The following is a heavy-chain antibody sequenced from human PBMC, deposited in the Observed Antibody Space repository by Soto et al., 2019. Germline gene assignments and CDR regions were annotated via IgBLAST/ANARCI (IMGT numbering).Heavy chain of an antibody. CDR3: ARAGNSYGFLWWFDP. V-gene: IGHV1-18*01. CDR2: ISAYNGNT. Sequence: ASVKVSCKASGYTFTSYGISWVRQAPGQGLEWMGWISAYNGNTNYAQKLQGRVTMTTDTSTSTAYMELRSLRSDDTAVYYCARAGNSYGFLWWFDPWGQGTLVTVSS. D-gene: IGHD5-18*01. CDR1: GYTFTSYG. J-gene: IGHJ5*02.